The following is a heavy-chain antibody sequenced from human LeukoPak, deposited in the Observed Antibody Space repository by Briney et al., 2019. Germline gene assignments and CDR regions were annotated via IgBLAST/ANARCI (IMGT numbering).Heavy chain of an antibody. J-gene: IGHJ6*04. CDR1: GGSISSSSYY. CDR2: IYYSGST. D-gene: IGHD3-22*01. CDR3: AELGITMIEGV. V-gene: IGHV4-39*01. Sequence: SETLSLTCTVSGGSISSSSYYWGWIRQPPGKGLEWIGSIYYSGSTYYNPSLKSRVTISVDTSKNQFSLKLSSVTAADTAVYYCAELGITMIEGVWGKGTTVTISS.